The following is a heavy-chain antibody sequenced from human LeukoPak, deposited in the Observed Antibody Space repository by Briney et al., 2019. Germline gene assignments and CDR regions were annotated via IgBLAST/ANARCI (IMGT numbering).Heavy chain of an antibody. CDR3: ARDPGYGEFDV. J-gene: IGHJ3*01. CDR2: IKEDGSEK. CDR1: GFTFSRYW. Sequence: PGGSLRLSCVASGFTFSRYWMSWVRQAPGKGPEFVANIKEDGSEKSYVDSVKGRFTISRDNAENSVSLQMNSLRVDDTAVYYCARDPGYGEFDVWGQGARVIVSS. V-gene: IGHV3-7*01. D-gene: IGHD4-17*01.